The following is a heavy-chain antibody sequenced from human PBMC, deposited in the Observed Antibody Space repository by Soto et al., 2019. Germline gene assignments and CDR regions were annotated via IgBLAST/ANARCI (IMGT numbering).Heavy chain of an antibody. CDR1: GFTFSSYA. J-gene: IGHJ6*02. V-gene: IGHV3-23*01. CDR2: ISGSGGST. Sequence: GGSLRLSCAASGFTFSSYAMSWVRQAPGKGLEWVSAISGSGGSTYYADSVKGRFTISRDNSKNTLYLQMNSLRAEDTAVYYCASPAKGYCSSTSCYYYYYYGMDVWGQGTTVTVSS. CDR3: ASPAKGYCSSTSCYYYYYYGMDV. D-gene: IGHD2-2*01.